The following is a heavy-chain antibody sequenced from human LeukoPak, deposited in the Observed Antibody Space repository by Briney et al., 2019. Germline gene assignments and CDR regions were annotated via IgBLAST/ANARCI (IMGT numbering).Heavy chain of an antibody. CDR2: IESRSDGGTT. J-gene: IGHJ4*02. D-gene: IGHD3-3*01. CDR1: GFTVDKAR. Sequence: GGSLRLSCAVSGFTVDKARMDWVRQAPGKGLEWIGRIESRSDGGTTDYAAPVKGRFTISRDDSKNTVILHMNSLKVEGTAVYYCATVPGITAFGEVVDYWGQGTLVTISS. CDR3: ATVPGITAFGEVVDY. V-gene: IGHV3-15*04.